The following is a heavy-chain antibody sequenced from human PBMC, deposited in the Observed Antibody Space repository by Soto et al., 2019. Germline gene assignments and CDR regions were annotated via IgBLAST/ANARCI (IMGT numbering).Heavy chain of an antibody. CDR3: ARSITATLIREVY. D-gene: IGHD5-18*01. CDR1: GATFSTNA. CDR2: IIPLFGTT. Sequence: QVQLVQSGAEVKKPGSSVKVSCKASGATFSTNAFSWVRQAPGQGLEWMGGIIPLFGTTDYAQKLQGRLTIPADASARTAYLELRNLRSEATASSFCARSITATLIREVYWCQGDRVTVSS. J-gene: IGHJ4*02. V-gene: IGHV1-69*12.